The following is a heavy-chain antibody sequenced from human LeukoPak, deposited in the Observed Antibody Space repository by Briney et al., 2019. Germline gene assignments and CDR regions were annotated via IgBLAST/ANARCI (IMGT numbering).Heavy chain of an antibody. CDR3: AKVGLSIRGWFDP. CDR2: ISTMSSYI. V-gene: IGHV3-21*01. CDR1: GFTFSKFS. D-gene: IGHD2/OR15-2a*01. J-gene: IGHJ5*02. Sequence: SGGSLRLSCAASGFTFSKFSMNWVRQAPGKGLEWVSSISTMSSYIYYADSVKGRFTISRDNARNSLYLQMNSLRAEDTAVYYCAKVGLSIRGWFDPWGQRTLVTVSS.